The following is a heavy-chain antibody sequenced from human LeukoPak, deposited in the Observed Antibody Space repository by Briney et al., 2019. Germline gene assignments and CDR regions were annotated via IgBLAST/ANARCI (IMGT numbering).Heavy chain of an antibody. D-gene: IGHD3-10*01. V-gene: IGHV3-7*01. CDR3: ARDRGARSRGLA. CDR2: INQHGIEK. J-gene: IGHJ4*02. Sequence: GRTLRLSCAASGLSSSTLWMTWVRQAPGKGLEWVSSINQHGIEKYYADSVKGRFTISRDNTKKSLYLQLNSLRAEDTAVYYCARDRGARSRGLAGGQGCQVTVSS. CDR1: GLSSSTLW.